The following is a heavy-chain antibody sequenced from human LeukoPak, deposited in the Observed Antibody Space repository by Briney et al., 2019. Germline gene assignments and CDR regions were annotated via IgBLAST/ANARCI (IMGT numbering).Heavy chain of an antibody. V-gene: IGHV3-23*01. CDR2: ISGSGGST. CDR1: GFSFSSYA. J-gene: IGHJ4*02. D-gene: IGHD1-7*01. Sequence: GGSLRLSCAGSGFSFSSYAMSWVCQAPGKGLEWVSSISGSGGSTYYADSVKGRFTISRDNSKNTLYLQMNSLRGEDTAVYYCAKDREGTIAGYFDYWGQGTLVTVSS. CDR3: AKDREGTIAGYFDY.